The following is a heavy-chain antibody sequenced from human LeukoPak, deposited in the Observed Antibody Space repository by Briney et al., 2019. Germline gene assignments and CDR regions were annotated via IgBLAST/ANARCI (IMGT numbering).Heavy chain of an antibody. V-gene: IGHV4-59*12. CDR1: GGSIGSYY. D-gene: IGHD2-21*02. Sequence: SETLSLTCTVSGGSIGSYYWSWIRQPPGRGLEWIGFIYYSGSPNYNPSLKSRVTISLDTSKNQFSLKLSSVTPEDTAVYYCAREAVVTRFDYWGQGTLVTVSS. J-gene: IGHJ4*02. CDR2: IYYSGSP. CDR3: AREAVVTRFDY.